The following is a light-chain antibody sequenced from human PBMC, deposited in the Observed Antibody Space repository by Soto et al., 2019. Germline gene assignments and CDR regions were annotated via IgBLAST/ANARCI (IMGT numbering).Light chain of an antibody. CDR1: QSLSSTN. CDR2: GAS. J-gene: IGKJ2*01. Sequence: EIVLTQSPGTLSLSPGERAALSCRASQSLSSTNLAWYQQRPGQAPRLLIYGASSRATGIPDRFSGSGSGTDFTLIISRLEPDDFGVYYCHQYVRSPYTFGQGTKLEIK. CDR3: HQYVRSPYT. V-gene: IGKV3-20*01.